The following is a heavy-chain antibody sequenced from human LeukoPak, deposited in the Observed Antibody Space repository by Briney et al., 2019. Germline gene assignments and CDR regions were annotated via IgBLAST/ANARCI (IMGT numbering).Heavy chain of an antibody. CDR1: GGSISSYY. J-gene: IGHJ3*02. Sequence: SETLSLTCTVSGGSISSYYWSWIRQPPGKGREGIGYIYYSGSTNYTPSLKSRVTISVDTSKNQFSLKLSSVTAADTAVYYCARLDLGYYDFWSGYPSAFDIWGQGTMVTVSS. D-gene: IGHD3-3*01. CDR2: IYYSGST. V-gene: IGHV4-59*08. CDR3: ARLDLGYYDFWSGYPSAFDI.